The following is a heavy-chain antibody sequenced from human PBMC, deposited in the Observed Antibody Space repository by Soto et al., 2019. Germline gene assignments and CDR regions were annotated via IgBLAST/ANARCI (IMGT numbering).Heavy chain of an antibody. CDR1: GFTFSSYE. V-gene: IGHV3-48*03. CDR2: ISSSGTTI. D-gene: IGHD1-1*01. J-gene: IGHJ4*02. Sequence: EVQLVESGGGLVQPGGSLRLSCAASGFTFSSYEMNWVRQAPGKGLEWVSYISSSGTTIYYADSVQGRFTISRDNAKNSLYLQVNSLRAEDMAVYYCARDSGSTGTPYYFDYWGQGTLVTVSS. CDR3: ARDSGSTGTPYYFDY.